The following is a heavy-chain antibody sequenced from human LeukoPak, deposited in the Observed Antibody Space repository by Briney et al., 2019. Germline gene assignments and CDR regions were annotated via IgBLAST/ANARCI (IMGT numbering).Heavy chain of an antibody. CDR3: ARDTDSYGYGY. V-gene: IGHV3-7*01. CDR1: GFTFSNYW. CDR2: IKQDGSEK. D-gene: IGHD5-18*01. J-gene: IGHJ4*02. Sequence: PGGSLRLSCVASGFTFSNYWTSWVRQAPGKGLEWVANIKQDGSEKYYVDSVKGRFTISRDNAKNSLYLQMNSLRAEDTAVYYCARDTDSYGYGYWGQGTLVTVSS.